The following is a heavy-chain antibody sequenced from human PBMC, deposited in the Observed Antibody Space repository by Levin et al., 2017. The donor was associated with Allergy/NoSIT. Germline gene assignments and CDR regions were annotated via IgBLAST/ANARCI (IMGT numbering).Heavy chain of an antibody. J-gene: IGHJ4*02. CDR1: GFTFSSYS. CDR2: ISSSSGYI. D-gene: IGHD6-19*01. Sequence: CAASGFTFSSYSMNWVRQAPGKGLEWVSFISSSSGYIYYADSVKGRFTISRENAKNSLYLQMNSLRAEDTAVYYCARGASSGWMIDYWGQGTLVTVSS. CDR3: ARGASSGWMIDY. V-gene: IGHV3-21*01.